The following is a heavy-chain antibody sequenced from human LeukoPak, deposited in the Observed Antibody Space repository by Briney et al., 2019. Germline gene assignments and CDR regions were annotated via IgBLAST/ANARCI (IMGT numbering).Heavy chain of an antibody. V-gene: IGHV4-34*01. CDR3: ARGPNYYGSASYLS. Sequence: PSETLSLTCAVYGGSFSGYYWSWIRQPPGKGLEWIGEINHSGSTNYNPSLKSRVTISVDTSKNQFSLKLSSVTAADTAVYYCARGPNYYGSASYLSWGQGTVVTVSS. CDR1: GGSFSGYY. J-gene: IGHJ5*02. CDR2: INHSGST. D-gene: IGHD3-10*01.